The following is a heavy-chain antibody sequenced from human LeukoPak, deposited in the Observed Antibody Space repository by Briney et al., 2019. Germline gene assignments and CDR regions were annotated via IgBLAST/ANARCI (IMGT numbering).Heavy chain of an antibody. J-gene: IGHJ2*01. CDR1: GFTVSSKY. V-gene: IGHV3-53*01. CDR2: IYSGGTT. CDR3: ARVYDSSGYYYRSRYFDL. D-gene: IGHD3-22*01. Sequence: PGGSLRLSCAASGFTVSSKYMSCVRQAPGKGLEWVSVIYSGGTTYYADSVKGRFIISRDNSKNTLYLQMNSLRAEDTAVYYCARVYDSSGYYYRSRYFDLWGRGTLVTVSS.